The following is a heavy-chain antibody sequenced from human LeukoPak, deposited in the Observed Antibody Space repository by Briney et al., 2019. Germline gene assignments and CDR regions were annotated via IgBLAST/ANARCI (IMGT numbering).Heavy chain of an antibody. V-gene: IGHV3-53*01. J-gene: IGHJ5*02. CDR2: MYAGGTT. CDR1: GVIVSRNF. Sequence: GGSLRLSCAASGVIVSRNFMSWVRQAPGKGLQWVAIMYAGGTTDYSESVRGRFYISRDTSNNTLSLQMNSLRAEDAAVYYCARGSGSGWPLDRWGQGTLVTVSS. CDR3: ARGSGSGWPLDR. D-gene: IGHD6-19*01.